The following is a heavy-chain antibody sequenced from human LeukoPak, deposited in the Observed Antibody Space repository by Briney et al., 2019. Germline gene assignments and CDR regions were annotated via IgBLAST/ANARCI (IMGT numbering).Heavy chain of an antibody. CDR3: ARAPSGGNSYRFDY. CDR2: MNPNSGNT. V-gene: IGHV1-8*01. D-gene: IGHD4-23*01. CDR1: GYTFTSYD. J-gene: IGHJ4*02. Sequence: ASVKVSCKASGYTFTSYDINWVRQATGQGLEWMGWMNPNSGNTGYAQKFQGRVTMTRNTSISTAYMELSSLRSEDTAVYYCARAPSGGNSYRFDYWGQGTLVTVSS.